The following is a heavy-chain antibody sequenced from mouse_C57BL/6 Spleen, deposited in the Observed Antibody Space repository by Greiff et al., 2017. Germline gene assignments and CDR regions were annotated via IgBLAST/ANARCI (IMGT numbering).Heavy chain of an antibody. V-gene: IGHV1-9*01. D-gene: IGHD1-1*01. CDR3: ARSHYYGSIYYYFDF. J-gene: IGHJ1*03. CDR1: GYTFTGYW. Sequence: VQLQQSGAELMKPGASVKLSCKATGYTFTGYWIEWVKQRPGHGLEWIGEILPGSGSTNYNEKFKGKATFTADTSSNTAYMQLSSLTTKDSAIYYSARSHYYGSIYYYFDFWGTGTTLTVSS. CDR2: ILPGSGST.